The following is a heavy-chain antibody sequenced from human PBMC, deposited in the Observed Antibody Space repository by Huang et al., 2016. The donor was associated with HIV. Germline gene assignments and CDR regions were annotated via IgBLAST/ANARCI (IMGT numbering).Heavy chain of an antibody. CDR1: GFLFTTFT. CDR2: SSGSGSSI. CDR3: ARGGPVGYFNL. D-gene: IGHD2-15*01. V-gene: IGHV3-21*01. J-gene: IGHJ4*03. Sequence: EVQLEESGGALVKPGGSLRLSCAATGFLFTTFTMHWVRQAPGKGLEWVSSSSGSGSSIYYADAVKGRFTISRDNTKKSLYLQMSSLSVDDTAFYFCARGGPVGYFNLWGHGTLVSVSS.